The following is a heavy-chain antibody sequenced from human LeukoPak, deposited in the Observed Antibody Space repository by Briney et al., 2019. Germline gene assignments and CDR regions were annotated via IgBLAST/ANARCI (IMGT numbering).Heavy chain of an antibody. CDR3: ARDFFGMPWKKHQDQNWFDP. V-gene: IGHV4-61*01. CDR1: GGSISSSSYY. CDR2: ICYSGST. J-gene: IGHJ5*02. Sequence: KPSETLSLTCTVSGGSISSSSYYWGWIRQPPGKGLVWIGYICYSGSTNYNPSLKSRVTISVDTSKNQFSLKLSSVTAADTAVYYCARDFFGMPWKKHQDQNWFDPWGQGTLVTVSS. D-gene: IGHD3-3*01.